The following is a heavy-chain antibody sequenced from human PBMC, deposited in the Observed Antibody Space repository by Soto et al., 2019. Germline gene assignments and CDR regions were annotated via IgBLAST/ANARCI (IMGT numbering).Heavy chain of an antibody. V-gene: IGHV1-69*06. CDR1: GGTFSSYA. Sequence: GASVKVSCTASGGTFSSYAIRWVRQAPGQGLEWMGGIIPIFGTANYAQKFQGRVTITADKSTSTAYMELSSLRSEDTAVYYCARGSPRYGMDVWGQGTTVTVSS. CDR2: IIPIFGTA. J-gene: IGHJ6*02. CDR3: ARGSPRYGMDV.